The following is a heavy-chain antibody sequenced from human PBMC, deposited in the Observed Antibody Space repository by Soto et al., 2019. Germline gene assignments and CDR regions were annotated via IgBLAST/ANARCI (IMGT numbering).Heavy chain of an antibody. Sequence: EVQLVESGGGLVQPGGSLRLSCAASGFTFSSYWMSWVRQAPGKGLEWVANIKQDGSEKYYVDSVKGRFTISRDNANNSLYVQMNSLRAEDTAVYYCARDGWDDAFDIWGQGTMVTVSS. D-gene: IGHD1-26*01. V-gene: IGHV3-7*01. J-gene: IGHJ3*02. CDR1: GFTFSSYW. CDR2: IKQDGSEK. CDR3: ARDGWDDAFDI.